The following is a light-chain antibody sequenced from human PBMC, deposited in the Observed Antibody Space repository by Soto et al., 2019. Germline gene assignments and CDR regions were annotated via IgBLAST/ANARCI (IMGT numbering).Light chain of an antibody. J-gene: IGLJ2*01. Sequence: QSVLTQPASVSGSPGQSITISCTGTSSDVGSYNLVSWYQQHPGKAPKLMIYEGSKRPSGVSNRFSGSKSGNTASLTISGLQAEDEADYYCCSYASFRVFGGGTQLTVL. CDR1: SSDVGSYNL. CDR3: CSYASFRV. V-gene: IGLV2-23*01. CDR2: EGS.